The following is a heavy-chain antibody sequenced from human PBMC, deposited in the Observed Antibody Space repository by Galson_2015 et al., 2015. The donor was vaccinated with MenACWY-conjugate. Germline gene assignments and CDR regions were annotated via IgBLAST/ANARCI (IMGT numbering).Heavy chain of an antibody. CDR2: ISGSGGST. CDR3: AKTPGIAVAGENLNFDY. CDR1: GFTFSSYA. V-gene: IGHV3-23*01. D-gene: IGHD6-19*01. Sequence: SLRLSCAASGFTFSSYAMSWVRQAPGKGLEWVSAISGSGGSTYYADSVKGRLTISRDNSKNTLYLQMNSLRAEDTAVYYCAKTPGIAVAGENLNFDYWGQGTQVTCSS. J-gene: IGHJ4*02.